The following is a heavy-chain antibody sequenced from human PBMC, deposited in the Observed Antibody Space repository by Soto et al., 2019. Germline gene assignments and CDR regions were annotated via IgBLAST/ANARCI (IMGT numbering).Heavy chain of an antibody. V-gene: IGHV2-5*08. D-gene: IGHD4-17*01. CDR1: GGSISSYYW. CDR3: AQAGDYDLLTFDH. Sequence: NLSLTCTVSGGSISSYYWSCIRQPAWKALEWLALIYWDADKRYSPSLKDRLVISKDTSSNQVVLTITNVAPGDTATYFCAQAGDYDLLTFDHWGPGTMVTVSS. CDR2: IYWDADK. J-gene: IGHJ4*02.